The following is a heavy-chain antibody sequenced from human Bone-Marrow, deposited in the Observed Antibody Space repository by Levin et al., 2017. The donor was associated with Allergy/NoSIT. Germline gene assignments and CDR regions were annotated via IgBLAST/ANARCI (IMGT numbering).Heavy chain of an antibody. V-gene: IGHV3-30-3*01. CDR3: ARGLRPSYPGNYAAIAYYFDY. CDR1: RFTFSEFV. Sequence: PGGSLRLSCAASRFTFSEFVMHWVRQAPGKTLEWVAIISPDGSNENYADSVRGRFTISRDNSKDRLSLQMNSLSSEDTAVYYCARGLRPSYPGNYAAIAYYFDYWGQGTLVTVSS. CDR2: ISPDGSNE. D-gene: IGHD1-7*01. J-gene: IGHJ4*02.